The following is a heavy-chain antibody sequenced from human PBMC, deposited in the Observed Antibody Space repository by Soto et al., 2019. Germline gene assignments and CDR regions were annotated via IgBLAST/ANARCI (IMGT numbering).Heavy chain of an antibody. V-gene: IGHV3-30-3*01. CDR3: ARDGSGYYGSGSYYNRLGRYYYYGMDV. Sequence: GGSLRLSCAASGFTFSSYAMHWVRQAPGKGLEWVAVISYDGSNKYYADSVKGRFTISRDNSKNTLYLQMNSLRAEDTAVYYCARDGSGYYGSGSYYNRLGRYYYYGMDVWGQGTTVTVSS. D-gene: IGHD3-10*01. CDR2: ISYDGSNK. J-gene: IGHJ6*02. CDR1: GFTFSSYA.